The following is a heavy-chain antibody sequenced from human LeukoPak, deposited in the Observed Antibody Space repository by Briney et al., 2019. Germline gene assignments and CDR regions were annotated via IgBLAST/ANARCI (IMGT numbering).Heavy chain of an antibody. CDR2: IIPIFGTA. CDR1: GGTFSSYA. Sequence: SVKVSCKASGGTFSSYAISWVRQAPGQGLEWMGGIIPIFGTANYAQKFQGRVTITTDESTSTAYMELSSLGSEDTAVYYCARSITIFGVVSHFDYWGQGTLVTVSS. D-gene: IGHD3-3*01. CDR3: ARSITIFGVVSHFDY. V-gene: IGHV1-69*05. J-gene: IGHJ4*02.